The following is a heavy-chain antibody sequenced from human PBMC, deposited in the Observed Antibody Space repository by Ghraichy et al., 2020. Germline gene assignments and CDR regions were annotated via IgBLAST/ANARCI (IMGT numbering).Heavy chain of an antibody. CDR3: AKDSSPYNWNYLWADY. D-gene: IGHD1-7*01. Sequence: GGSLRLSCAASGFTFSSYGMHWVRQAPGKGLEWVAFIRYDGSNKYYADSVKGRFTISRDNSKNTLYLQMNSLRAEDTAVYYCAKDSSPYNWNYLWADYWGQGTLVTVSS. CDR1: GFTFSSYG. J-gene: IGHJ4*02. V-gene: IGHV3-30*02. CDR2: IRYDGSNK.